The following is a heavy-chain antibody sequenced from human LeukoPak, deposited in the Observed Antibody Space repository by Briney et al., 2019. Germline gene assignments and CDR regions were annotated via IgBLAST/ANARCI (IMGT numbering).Heavy chain of an antibody. J-gene: IGHJ4*01. CDR1: GFTFSDHY. CDR2: ITSSGTTT. CDR3: ARDPDYGDPE. V-gene: IGHV3-11*01. D-gene: IGHD4-17*01. Sequence: GGSLRLSCAASGFTFSDHYMSWFRLSPGKGLEWLSYITSSGTTTDYAGSVKGRFTISRDNAKNSMFLQMNSLRPEDKAVYYCARDPDYGDPEWGQGTLVTVPS.